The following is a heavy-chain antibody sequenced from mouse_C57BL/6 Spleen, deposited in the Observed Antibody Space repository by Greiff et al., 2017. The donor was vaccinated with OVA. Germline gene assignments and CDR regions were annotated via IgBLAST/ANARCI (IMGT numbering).Heavy chain of an antibody. CDR1: GFTFSDYY. Sequence: EVQRVESGGGLVQPGGSLKLSCAASGFTFSDYYMYWVRQTPEKRLEWVAYISNGGGSTYYPDTVKGRFTISRDNAKNTLYLQMSRLKSEDTAMYYCARHASLRYFDVWGTGTTVTVSS. D-gene: IGHD6-1*01. CDR2: ISNGGGST. V-gene: IGHV5-12*01. CDR3: ARHASLRYFDV. J-gene: IGHJ1*03.